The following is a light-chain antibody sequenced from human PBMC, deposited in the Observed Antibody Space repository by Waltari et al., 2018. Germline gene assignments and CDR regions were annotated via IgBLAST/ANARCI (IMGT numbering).Light chain of an antibody. J-gene: IGKJ1*01. CDR1: QSVGRT. CDR2: GAS. CDR3: QHYVRLPVT. Sequence: IALTQSPGTLSLSPGARAILSCRASQSVGRTLAWYQQKPGQAPRLLIYGASNRATGIPDRFSGSGSGTDFSLTISRLEPEDFSVYYCQHYVRLPVTFGQGTRVEI. V-gene: IGKV3-20*01.